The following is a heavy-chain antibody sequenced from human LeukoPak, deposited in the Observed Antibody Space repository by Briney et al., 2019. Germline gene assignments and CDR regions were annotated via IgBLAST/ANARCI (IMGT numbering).Heavy chain of an antibody. CDR3: ARDIAVAGTFDY. V-gene: IGHV4-4*07. D-gene: IGHD6-19*01. CDR1: GGSISSYY. J-gene: IGHJ4*02. Sequence: SETLSLTCTVSGGSISSYYWSWIRQPAGKELEWIGRIYTSGSTNYNPSLKSRVTMSVDTSKNQFSLKLSSVTAADTAVYYCARDIAVAGTFDYWGQGTLVTVSS. CDR2: IYTSGST.